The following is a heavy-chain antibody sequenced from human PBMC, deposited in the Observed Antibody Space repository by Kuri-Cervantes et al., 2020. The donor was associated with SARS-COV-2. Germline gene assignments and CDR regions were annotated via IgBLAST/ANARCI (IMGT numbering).Heavy chain of an antibody. CDR2: IGPSSATK. CDR1: GFTFSSYS. Sequence: GGSLRLSCAASGFTFSSYSMNWVRQAPGKGLEWVSNIGPSSATKYYADSVQGRFTISRDNAKNSLYLQMNSLRAEDTAVYYCASVDFWSGYYLDYWGQGTLVTVSS. V-gene: IGHV3-48*04. J-gene: IGHJ4*02. CDR3: ASVDFWSGYYLDY. D-gene: IGHD3-3*01.